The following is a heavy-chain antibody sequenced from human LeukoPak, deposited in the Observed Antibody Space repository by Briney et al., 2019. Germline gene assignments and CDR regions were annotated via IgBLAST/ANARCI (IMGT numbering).Heavy chain of an antibody. Sequence: ASVKVSCKASGYTFTGYYMHWVRQAPGQGLEWMGWINPNSGGTNYAQKFQGRVTMTRDTSISTAYMELSRLRSDDTAVYYCARDFSIGYGSGSFDYWGQETLVTVSS. J-gene: IGHJ4*02. CDR1: GYTFTGYY. CDR3: ARDFSIGYGSGSFDY. D-gene: IGHD3-10*01. CDR2: INPNSGGT. V-gene: IGHV1-2*02.